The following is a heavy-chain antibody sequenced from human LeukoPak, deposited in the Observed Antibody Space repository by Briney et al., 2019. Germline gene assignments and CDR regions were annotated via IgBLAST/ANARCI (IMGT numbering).Heavy chain of an antibody. V-gene: IGHV1-69*05. J-gene: IGHJ4*02. CDR1: GGAFSSYA. D-gene: IGHD5-24*01. CDR2: IIPIFGTA. CDR3: ARDRTGRDGYNFPGY. Sequence: ASVKVSCKASGGAFSSYAISWVRQAPGQGLEWMGRIIPIFGTANYAQKFQGRVTITTDESTSTAYMELSSLRSEDTAVYYCARDRTGRDGYNFPGYWGQGTLVTVSS.